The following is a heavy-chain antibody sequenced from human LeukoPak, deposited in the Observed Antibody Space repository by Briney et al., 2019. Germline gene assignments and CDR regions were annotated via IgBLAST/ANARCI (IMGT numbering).Heavy chain of an antibody. CDR1: GFTFYDYA. CDR2: ISWNSGSI. Sequence: PGGSLRLSCAASGFTFYDYAMHWVRQAPGKGLEWVSGISWNSGSIGYADSVKGRFTISRDNAKNSLYLQMNSLRAEDTALYYCAKDKADSSGYYYFDAFDIWGQGTMVTVSS. CDR3: AKDKADSSGYYYFDAFDI. D-gene: IGHD3-22*01. V-gene: IGHV3-9*01. J-gene: IGHJ3*02.